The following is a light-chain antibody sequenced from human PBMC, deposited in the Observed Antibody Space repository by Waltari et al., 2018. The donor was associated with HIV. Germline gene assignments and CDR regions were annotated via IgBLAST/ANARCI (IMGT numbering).Light chain of an antibody. CDR1: SRDGGRYNL. Sequence: QSALTQPASVSGSRGQSITISCTGTSRDGGRYNLVSWYQQQPGKTPKLMIYEGSKRPSAVSTRFSGFTSANTASLTISWLQTEDEADYYCCSYAGNREIFGGGTKLTVL. CDR3: CSYAGNREI. V-gene: IGLV2-23*01. J-gene: IGLJ2*01. CDR2: EGS.